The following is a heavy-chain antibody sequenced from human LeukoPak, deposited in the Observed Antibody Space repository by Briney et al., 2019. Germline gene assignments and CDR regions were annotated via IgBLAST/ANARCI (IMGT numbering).Heavy chain of an antibody. CDR2: INPNSGGT. CDR3: ARAGIAAAGMGWFDP. J-gene: IGHJ5*02. V-gene: IGHV1-2*02. CDR1: GYTFTAYY. D-gene: IGHD6-13*01. Sequence: ASVKVSCKASGYTFTAYYMHWVRQAPGQGLEWMGWINPNSGGTNYAQKFQGRVTMTRDTSISTAYMELSRLRSDDTAVYYCARAGIAAAGMGWFDPWGQGTLVTVSS.